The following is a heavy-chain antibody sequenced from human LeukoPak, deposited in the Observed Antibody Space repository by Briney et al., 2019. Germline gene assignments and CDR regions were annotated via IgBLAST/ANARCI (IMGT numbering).Heavy chain of an antibody. CDR2: IWYDGSNK. V-gene: IGHV3-33*01. CDR3: ARDGNFWSGYPNWFDP. CDR1: GFTFSSYG. J-gene: IGHJ5*02. Sequence: GGSLRLSCAASGFTFSSYGMHWVRQAPGKGLEWVAVIWYDGSNKYYADSVKGRFTISRDNSKNTLYLQMNSLRAEGTAVYYCARDGNFWSGYPNWFDPWGQGTLVTVSS. D-gene: IGHD3-3*01.